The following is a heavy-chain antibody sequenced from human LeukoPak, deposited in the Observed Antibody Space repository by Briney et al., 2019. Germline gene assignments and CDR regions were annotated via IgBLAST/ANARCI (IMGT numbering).Heavy chain of an antibody. CDR2: INPNNGGT. Sequence: ASVKYSCKPSEYIFTDNYMHWLRQAPAHRLHWMGWINPNNGGTTYAQKFQGRVTMTRDTSISTAFMELSRLRSDDTATYYCARAGGVTVPTTWGQGTLVTVSS. V-gene: IGHV1-2*02. D-gene: IGHD4-11*01. CDR1: EYIFTDNY. J-gene: IGHJ5*02. CDR3: ARAGGVTVPTT.